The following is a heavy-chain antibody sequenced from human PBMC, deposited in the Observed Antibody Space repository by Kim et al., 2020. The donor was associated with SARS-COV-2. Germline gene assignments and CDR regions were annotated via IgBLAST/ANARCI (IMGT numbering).Heavy chain of an antibody. Sequence: NYAQKFQGRVTMTRDTSISTAYMELSRLRSDDTAVYYCARATMVRGRMDVWGQGTTVTVSS. D-gene: IGHD3-10*01. J-gene: IGHJ6*02. V-gene: IGHV1-2*02. CDR3: ARATMVRGRMDV.